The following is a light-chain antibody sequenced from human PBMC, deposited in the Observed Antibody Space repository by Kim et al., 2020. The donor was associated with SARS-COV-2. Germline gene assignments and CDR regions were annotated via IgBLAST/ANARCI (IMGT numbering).Light chain of an antibody. V-gene: IGLV3-21*04. CDR3: QVWDDRSDHVV. Sequence: APGETARITCGGGDIGWETVPWYHERPGQAPVLVIFHDGDRPSGIPERFSGSNSGNTAALTISRVDAGDEADYYCQVWDDRSDHVVFGGGTQLTVL. CDR2: HDG. CDR1: DIGWET. J-gene: IGLJ3*02.